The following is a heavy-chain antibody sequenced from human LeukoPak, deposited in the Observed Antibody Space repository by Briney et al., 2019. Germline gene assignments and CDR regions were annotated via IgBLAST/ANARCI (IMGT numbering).Heavy chain of an antibody. V-gene: IGHV4-59*01. CDR2: IYYSGST. J-gene: IGHJ4*02. CDR1: GGSFSIYY. Sequence: SETLSLTCTVSGGSFSIYYWSWIRQPPGKGLEWIGYIYYSGSTNYNPSLKSRVTISADTSKNQFSLKLYSVTAADTAVYYCATRKLGNDYWGQGTLVTVSS. CDR3: ATRKLGNDY. D-gene: IGHD7-27*01.